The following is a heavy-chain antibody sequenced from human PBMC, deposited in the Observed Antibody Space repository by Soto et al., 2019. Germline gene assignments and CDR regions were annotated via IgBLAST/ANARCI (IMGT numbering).Heavy chain of an antibody. V-gene: IGHV2-70*01. CDR2: IDWDDDK. CDR3: ARIVVGGRNHYYGMDV. J-gene: IGHJ6*02. Sequence: VSGPTLVNPTQTITLTCTFSGFSLSTSGMCVSWIRQPPGKALEWLALIDWDDDKYYSTSLKTRLTISKDTSKNQVVLTMTNMDPVDTATYYCARIVVGGRNHYYGMDVWGRGTTVTVSS. D-gene: IGHD2-15*01. CDR1: GFSLSTSGMC.